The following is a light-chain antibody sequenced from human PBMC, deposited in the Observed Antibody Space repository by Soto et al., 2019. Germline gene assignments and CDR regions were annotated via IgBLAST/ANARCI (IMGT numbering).Light chain of an antibody. CDR3: SSYAGSNNFV. J-gene: IGLJ1*01. Sequence: QSALTQPPSASGSPGQSVTISCTGTSSDAGGYNYVSWYQQHPGKAPKLMIYEGSKRPSGVPDRFSGSKSGNTASLTVSGLQAEDEADYYCSSYAGSNNFVFGTGTKLTVL. CDR1: SSDAGGYNY. V-gene: IGLV2-8*01. CDR2: EGS.